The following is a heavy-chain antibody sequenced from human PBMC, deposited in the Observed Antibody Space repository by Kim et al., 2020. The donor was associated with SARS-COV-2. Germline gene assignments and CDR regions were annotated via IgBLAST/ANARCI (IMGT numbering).Heavy chain of an antibody. Sequence: AHPVKGRFTISRDNSKNTLYLQMNSLRAEDTAVYYCAREGIVGATSGMDVWGQGTTVTVSS. CDR3: AREGIVGATSGMDV. J-gene: IGHJ6*02. D-gene: IGHD1-26*01. V-gene: IGHV3-33*01.